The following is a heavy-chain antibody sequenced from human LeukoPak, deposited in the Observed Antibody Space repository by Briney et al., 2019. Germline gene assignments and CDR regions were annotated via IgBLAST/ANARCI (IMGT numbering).Heavy chain of an antibody. V-gene: IGHV3-11*01. J-gene: IGHJ6*02. CDR2: ISSGSTI. D-gene: IGHD7-27*01. CDR3: ARALGDYGAMDV. CDR1: GFTFSDYY. Sequence: GGSLRLSCAASGFTFSDYYMSWIRQAPGKGLEWVSYISSGSTIYYADSVKGRFTISRDNAKNSLYLQMNSLRAEDTAVYYCARALGDYGAMDVWGQGTTVTVSS.